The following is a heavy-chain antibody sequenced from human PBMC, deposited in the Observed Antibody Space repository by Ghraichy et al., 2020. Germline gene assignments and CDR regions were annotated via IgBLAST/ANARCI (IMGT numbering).Heavy chain of an antibody. CDR3: ARHRSSSSGYYYETDY. D-gene: IGHD3-22*01. CDR1: GGSISSSSYY. Sequence: GSLRLSCTVSGGSISSSSYYWGWIRQPPGKGLEWIGSIYYSGSTYYNPSLKSRVTISVDTSKNQFSLKLSSVTAADTAVYYCARHRSSSSGYYYETDYWGQGTLVTVSS. CDR2: IYYSGST. J-gene: IGHJ4*02. V-gene: IGHV4-39*01.